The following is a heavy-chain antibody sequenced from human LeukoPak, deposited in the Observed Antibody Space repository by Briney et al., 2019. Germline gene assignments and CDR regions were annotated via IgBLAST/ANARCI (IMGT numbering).Heavy chain of an antibody. CDR3: ARAAPGIAVAGTCFDY. V-gene: IGHV3-21*01. Sequence: PGGALRLSCAASGFTFSSYSMNWVGQAPGKGLEWVSSISSSSSYIYYADSVKGRFTISRDNAKNSLYLQMNSLRAEDTAVYYCARAAPGIAVAGTCFDYWGQGTLVTVSS. J-gene: IGHJ4*02. D-gene: IGHD6-19*01. CDR1: GFTFSSYS. CDR2: ISSSSSYI.